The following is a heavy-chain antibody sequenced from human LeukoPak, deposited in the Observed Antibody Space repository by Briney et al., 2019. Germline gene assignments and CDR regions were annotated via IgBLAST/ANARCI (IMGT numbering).Heavy chain of an antibody. Sequence: ETSETLSLTCTVSGGSISTYYWSWIRQPPGKGLEWIGYIYYSGSTNYNPSLKSRVTISIDTSKIQFSPKLTSVTAADTAVYYCAREHYTSGWYIRDWGQGTLVTVSS. CDR3: AREHYTSGWYIRD. D-gene: IGHD6-19*01. V-gene: IGHV4-59*01. CDR1: GGSISTYY. CDR2: IYYSGST. J-gene: IGHJ4*02.